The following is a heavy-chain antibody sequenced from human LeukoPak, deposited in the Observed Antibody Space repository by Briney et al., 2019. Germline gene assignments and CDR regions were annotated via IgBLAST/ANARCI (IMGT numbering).Heavy chain of an antibody. J-gene: IGHJ5*02. CDR3: ARQKYYCSSTSCYRPVPRGFDP. V-gene: IGHV4-59*12. CDR1: GGSISSYY. D-gene: IGHD2-2*02. CDR2: IYYSGST. Sequence: SETLSLTCTVSGGSISSYYCSWIRQPPGKGLEWIGYIYYSGSTNYNPSLKSRVTISVDTSKNQFSLKLSSVTAADTAVYYCARQKYYCSSTSCYRPVPRGFDPWGQGTLVTVSS.